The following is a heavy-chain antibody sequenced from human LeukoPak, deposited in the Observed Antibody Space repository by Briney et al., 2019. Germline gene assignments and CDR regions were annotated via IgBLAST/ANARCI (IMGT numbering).Heavy chain of an antibody. CDR2: IYSGGST. D-gene: IGHD5-24*01. CDR3: AREGDGYNDY. CDR1: GFTVSSNY. V-gene: IGHV3-66*01. J-gene: IGHJ4*02. Sequence: PGGSLGLSCAASGFTVSSNYMSWVRQAPGKGLEWVSVIYSGGSTYYADSVKGRFTISRDNSKNTLYPQMNSLRAEDTAVYYCAREGDGYNDYWGQGTLVTVSS.